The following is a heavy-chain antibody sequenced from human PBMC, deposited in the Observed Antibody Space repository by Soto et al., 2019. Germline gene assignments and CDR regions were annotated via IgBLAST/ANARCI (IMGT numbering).Heavy chain of an antibody. J-gene: IGHJ4*02. CDR1: GGSISSSNW. V-gene: IGHV4-4*02. Sequence: SETLSLTCAVSGGSISSSNWWSWVRQPPGKGLEWIGEIYRSGSTNYNPSLKSRVTISVDKSKNQFSLKLSSVTAADTAVYYCARDSVLANYFDYWGQGTLVTVSS. D-gene: IGHD3-3*01. CDR3: ARDSVLANYFDY. CDR2: IYRSGST.